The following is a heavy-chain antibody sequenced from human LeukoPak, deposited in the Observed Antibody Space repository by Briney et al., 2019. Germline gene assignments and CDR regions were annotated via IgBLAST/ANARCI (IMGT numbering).Heavy chain of an antibody. Sequence: SETLSLTCTVSGGSISSYYWSWIRQPPGKGLEWIGYIYYSGSTNYNPSLKSRVTISVDTSKNQFSLKLSSVTAADTAVYYCASIRRGYDILTGYYVPPLFDYWGQGTLATVFS. D-gene: IGHD3-9*01. V-gene: IGHV4-59*01. J-gene: IGHJ4*02. CDR2: IYYSGST. CDR3: ASIRRGYDILTGYYVPPLFDY. CDR1: GGSISSYY.